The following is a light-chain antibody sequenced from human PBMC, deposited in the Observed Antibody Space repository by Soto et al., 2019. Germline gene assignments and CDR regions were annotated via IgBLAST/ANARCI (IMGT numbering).Light chain of an antibody. CDR3: QQYNTWPIT. CDR2: GAS. CDR1: QTVGSN. J-gene: IGKJ5*01. V-gene: IGKV3-15*01. Sequence: EIVLTQSPATLSVSPGERASLSCRASQTVGSNLAWYQQKPGQTPRLLIYGASTRAAGIAARFSGSGSGTDFTLTISSLQSEDFAVYYCQQYNTWPITSGQGTRLEIK.